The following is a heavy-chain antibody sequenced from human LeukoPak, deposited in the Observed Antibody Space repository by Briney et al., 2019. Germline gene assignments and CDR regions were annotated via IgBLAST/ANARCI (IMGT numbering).Heavy chain of an antibody. V-gene: IGHV3-23*01. Sequence: GGSLRLSCAASGFTFSSYSMSWVRQAPGKGLEGVSAISGSGGSTYYADSVKGRFTISRDNSKNTLYLQMNSLRAEDTAVYYCAKDSLRYSSSYYYYYMDVWGKGTTVTVSS. CDR3: AKDSLRYSSSYYYYYMDV. D-gene: IGHD6-13*01. J-gene: IGHJ6*03. CDR1: GFTFSSYS. CDR2: ISGSGGST.